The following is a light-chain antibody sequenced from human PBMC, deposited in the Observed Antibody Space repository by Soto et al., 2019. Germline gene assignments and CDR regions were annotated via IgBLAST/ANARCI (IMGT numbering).Light chain of an antibody. CDR3: QQYNSYLIT. CDR1: QTISSW. V-gene: IGKV1-5*03. CDR2: KAS. J-gene: IGKJ5*01. Sequence: DIQMTQSPSSLSASAGERVTITCRASQTISSWLAWYQQKPGKAPKLLIYKASSLESGVPSRFSGSGSGTEFTLTISSLQPDDFAAYYCQQYNSYLITFGQGTRLEIK.